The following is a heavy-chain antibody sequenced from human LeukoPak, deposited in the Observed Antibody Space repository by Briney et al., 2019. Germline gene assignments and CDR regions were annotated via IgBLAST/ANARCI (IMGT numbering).Heavy chain of an antibody. J-gene: IGHJ4*02. CDR3: ERVESVAALCFDY. Sequence: GASEKVSCKAFGYTFTGYYMHWVRQGPRQGLEWVGWINPNSGGTNYAQKCQGRVTMTRDTSISTAYMELSRLRSDDTAVYYCERVESVAALCFDYWGQGTLVTVSS. V-gene: IGHV1-2*02. D-gene: IGHD6-6*01. CDR1: GYTFTGYY. CDR2: INPNSGGT.